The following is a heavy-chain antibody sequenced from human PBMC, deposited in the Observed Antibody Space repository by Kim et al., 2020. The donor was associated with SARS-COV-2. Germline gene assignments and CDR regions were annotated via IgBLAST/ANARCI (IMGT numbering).Heavy chain of an antibody. CDR2: IKSKSDGGST. Sequence: GGSLRLSCVASGFTFSHAWMSWVRQVPGKGLEWVGRIKSKSDGGSTDYAAPVKGRFTISRDDSKHTVYLQMNSLKAEDTAVYYCTTGFDWSYVDYWGLGTLVTVSS. CDR1: GFTFSHAW. D-gene: IGHD3-9*01. V-gene: IGHV3-15*01. CDR3: TTGFDWSYVDY. J-gene: IGHJ4*02.